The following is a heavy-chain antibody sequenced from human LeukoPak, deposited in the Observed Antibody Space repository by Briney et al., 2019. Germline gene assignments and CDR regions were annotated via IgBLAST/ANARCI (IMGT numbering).Heavy chain of an antibody. J-gene: IGHJ4*02. CDR1: GYTFTSYY. CDR2: INPSGGST. D-gene: IGHD2/OR15-2a*01. V-gene: IGHV1-46*01. CDR3: ARDNGIVSISSRYYFDH. Sequence: ASVKVSCKASGYTFTSYYMHWVRQAPGQGLEWMGIINPSGGSTSYAQKFQGRVTMTRDTSTSTVYMELSSLRPEDTAVYYCARDNGIVSISSRYYFDHWGQGTLVTVSS.